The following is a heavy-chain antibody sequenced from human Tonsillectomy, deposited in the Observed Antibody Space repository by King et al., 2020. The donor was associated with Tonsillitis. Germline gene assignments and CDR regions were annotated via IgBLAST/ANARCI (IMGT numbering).Heavy chain of an antibody. CDR1: GFTFNKFW. Sequence: VQLVESGGGLVQPGGSLRLSCAASGFTFNKFWMHWVRQAPGKGLEWVASIKEDGSEALYVDSVKGRFTISRDNARNSLFMQLNSLRAEDTAVYSCATACSYDGGGSQYRFFDLWGRGTLVTVSS. J-gene: IGHJ2*01. CDR3: ATACSYDGGGSQYRFFDL. V-gene: IGHV3-7*01. CDR2: IKEDGSEA. D-gene: IGHD3-22*01.